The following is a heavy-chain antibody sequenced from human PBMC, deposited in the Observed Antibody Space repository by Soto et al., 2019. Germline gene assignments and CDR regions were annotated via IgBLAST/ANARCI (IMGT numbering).Heavy chain of an antibody. CDR2: IYRGGNT. CDR1: GLTVSTNY. D-gene: IGHD2-2*01. Sequence: RRLSCAASGLTVSTNYMTWVRQAPGKGLEWVSVIYRGGNTYHADSVQGRFSISRDNSKNTVDLQMNNLRAKDTAMYYCASVGYCSTTTCPPAWGQGTLVTVSS. CDR3: ASVGYCSTTTCPPA. V-gene: IGHV3-53*01. J-gene: IGHJ4*02.